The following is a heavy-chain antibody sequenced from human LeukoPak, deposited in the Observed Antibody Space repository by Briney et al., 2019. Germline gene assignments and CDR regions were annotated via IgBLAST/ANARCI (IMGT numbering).Heavy chain of an antibody. CDR1: GGSIISHY. D-gene: IGHD3-22*01. J-gene: IGHJ4*02. Sequence: PSETLSLTRNVSGGSIISHYWSWIRQPPGKGLEWIGYIYYSVNTNYNPPLKSRVTISIDTSKNQFSLKLSSVTAADTAVYYCARHGLYDRSGYYTFDYWGQGTLVTVSS. CDR3: ARHGLYDRSGYYTFDY. CDR2: IYYSVNT. V-gene: IGHV4-59*08.